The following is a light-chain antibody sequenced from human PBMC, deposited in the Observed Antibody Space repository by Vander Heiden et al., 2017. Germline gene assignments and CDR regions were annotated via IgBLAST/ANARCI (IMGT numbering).Light chain of an antibody. J-gene: IGKJ2*01. CDR1: QSISSY. CDR3: QQSDSTPDT. V-gene: IGKV1-39*01. CDR2: AAS. Sequence: DIQMTHSPSSLSASVGDRVTITCRASQSISSYLNWYQQKPGKAPKLLIYAASSLQSGVPSRFSGSGSGTDFTLTISSLQPEDFATYYCQQSDSTPDTFGQGTKLEIK.